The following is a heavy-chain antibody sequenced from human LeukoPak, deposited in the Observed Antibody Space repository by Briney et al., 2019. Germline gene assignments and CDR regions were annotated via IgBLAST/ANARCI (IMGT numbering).Heavy chain of an antibody. CDR1: GFSFDNFA. J-gene: IGHJ5*02. Sequence: GGSLRLSCVVSGFSFDNFAMHWVRQPLGKGLEWVAVISHDGRTKYYADSMKGRITISRDNSKNTLYLQMNSLRAEDTAVYYCAKAAPMSGYYPNWFDPWGQGTLVTVSS. V-gene: IGHV3-30*04. CDR2: ISHDGRTK. D-gene: IGHD3-22*01. CDR3: AKAAPMSGYYPNWFDP.